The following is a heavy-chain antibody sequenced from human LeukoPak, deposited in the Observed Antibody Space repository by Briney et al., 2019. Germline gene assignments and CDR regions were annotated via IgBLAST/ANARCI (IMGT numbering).Heavy chain of an antibody. CDR1: GGSFSGYY. V-gene: IGHV4-34*01. Sequence: SETLSLTCAVYGGSFSGYYWSWIRQPPGKGLEWIGEINHSGSTNYNPSLKSRVTISVDTSKNQFSLRLRSVTAADSAVYYCARVTGYMIEDYFDYWSQGILVTVSS. J-gene: IGHJ4*02. CDR2: INHSGST. D-gene: IGHD3-9*01. CDR3: ARVTGYMIEDYFDY.